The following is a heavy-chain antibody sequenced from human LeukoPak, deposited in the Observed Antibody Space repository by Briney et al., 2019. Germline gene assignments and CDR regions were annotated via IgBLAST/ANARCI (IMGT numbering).Heavy chain of an antibody. J-gene: IGHJ4*02. D-gene: IGHD3-22*01. CDR3: ARENDTSGYYYFDY. CDR1: GVSISSSNSY. CDR2: IYYSGNT. V-gene: IGHV4-39*02. Sequence: SETLSRTCTVSGVSISSSNSYWGWIRQPPGKGLEWIGSIYYSGNTYYNASLKSQVSISIDTSKNQFSLRLTSVTAADTAVYYCARENDTSGYYYFDYWGQGTLVTVSS.